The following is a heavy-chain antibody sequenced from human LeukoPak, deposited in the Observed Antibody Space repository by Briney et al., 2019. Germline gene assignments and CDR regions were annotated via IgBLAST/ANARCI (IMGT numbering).Heavy chain of an antibody. V-gene: IGHV4-61*09. Sequence: PSETLTLTCTVSGGSISSGSYYWSWIRQPAGKGLEWIGHIYTSGSTSSNPSLRSRVTISVDPSKNQFSLKLSSVTAADTAVYYCARARSSGWSQNWFDPWGQGTLLTVSS. J-gene: IGHJ5*02. CDR1: GGSISSGSYY. CDR3: ARARSSGWSQNWFDP. CDR2: IYTSGST. D-gene: IGHD6-19*01.